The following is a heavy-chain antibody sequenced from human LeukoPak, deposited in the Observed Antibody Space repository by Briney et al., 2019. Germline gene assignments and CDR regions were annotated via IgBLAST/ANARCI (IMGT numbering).Heavy chain of an antibody. CDR3: ARPDTMKELKRFHP. CDR1: GGSFSGYY. D-gene: IGHD3-22*01. CDR2: INHSGST. Sequence: SETLSLTCAVYGGSFSGYYWSWIRQPPGKGLEWIGEINHSGSTNYNPSLKSRVTISVDTSKNQFSLKLSSVTAADTAVYYCARPDTMKELKRFHPWGQGTLVTVSS. V-gene: IGHV4-34*01. J-gene: IGHJ5*02.